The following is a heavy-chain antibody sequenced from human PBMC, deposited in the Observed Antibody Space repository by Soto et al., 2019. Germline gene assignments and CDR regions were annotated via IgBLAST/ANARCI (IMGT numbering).Heavy chain of an antibody. V-gene: IGHV1-69*05. D-gene: IGHD3-22*01. CDR1: GGTFSNYA. CDR3: ASSGVRDYYDTSGYG. Sequence: QVQLVQSGAEVKKPGSSVKVSCKASGGTFSNYAINWVRQAPGQGLEWMGGIIPIFGTAKSAQKLQGRVTVTPAQSTGTAYIELRSLRSDDTAVYFCASSGVRDYYDTSGYGWGQGTLVSVSP. J-gene: IGHJ1*01. CDR2: IIPIFGTA.